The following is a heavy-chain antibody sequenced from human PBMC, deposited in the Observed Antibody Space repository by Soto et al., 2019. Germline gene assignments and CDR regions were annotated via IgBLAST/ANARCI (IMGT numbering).Heavy chain of an antibody. J-gene: IGHJ5*02. D-gene: IGHD3-3*01. Sequence: GGSLRLSCAASGFTFSSYAMSWVRQAPGKGLEWVSAISGSGGSTYYADSVKGRFTISRDNSKNTLYLQMNSLRAEDTAVYYCAKDLADFWSGYYNWFDPWGQGTLVTVSS. V-gene: IGHV3-23*01. CDR1: GFTFSSYA. CDR2: ISGSGGST. CDR3: AKDLADFWSGYYNWFDP.